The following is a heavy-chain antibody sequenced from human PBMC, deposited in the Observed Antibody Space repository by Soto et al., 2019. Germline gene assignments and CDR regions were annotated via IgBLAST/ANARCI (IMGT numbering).Heavy chain of an antibody. CDR3: ARVVGGSYYFDY. Sequence: SETLSLTCTVSGGSVSSGSYYWSWIRQPPGKGLEWIGYIYYSGSTNYNPSLKSRVTISVDTSKNQFSLKLSSVTAADTAVYYCARVVGGSYYFDYWGQGTPVTVSS. CDR2: IYYSGST. CDR1: GGSVSSGSYY. D-gene: IGHD1-26*01. J-gene: IGHJ4*02. V-gene: IGHV4-61*01.